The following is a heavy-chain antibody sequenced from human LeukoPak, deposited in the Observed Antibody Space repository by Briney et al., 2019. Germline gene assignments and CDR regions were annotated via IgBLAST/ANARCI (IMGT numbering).Heavy chain of an antibody. J-gene: IGHJ6*04. Sequence: SETLSLTCTVSGGSISSYYWSWIRQPPGKGLEWIGYIYYSGSTYYNPSLKSRVTISVDTSKNQFSLKLSSVTAADTAVYYCARVGDYDFWTPRDVWGKGTTVTVSS. V-gene: IGHV4-59*08. CDR3: ARVGDYDFWTPRDV. D-gene: IGHD3-3*01. CDR1: GGSISSYY. CDR2: IYYSGST.